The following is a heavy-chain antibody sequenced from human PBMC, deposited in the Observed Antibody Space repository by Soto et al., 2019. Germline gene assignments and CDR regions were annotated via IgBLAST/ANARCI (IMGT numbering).Heavy chain of an antibody. V-gene: IGHV4-39*01. J-gene: IGHJ5*02. CDR1: GGSIARGDSF. CDR2: IFYTGST. Sequence: QLRLQESGPGLLKPSETLSLTCTVSGGSIARGDSFWAWVRQPPGKGLEWIGDIFYTGSTYYTAALRLRLTISIDTSNAEISVGLSSVTAADTAFDYCAGLTSSRRGASHGGSNFVDPGGPGILVAVSS. D-gene: IGHD6-13*01. CDR3: AGLTSSRRGASHGGSNFVDP.